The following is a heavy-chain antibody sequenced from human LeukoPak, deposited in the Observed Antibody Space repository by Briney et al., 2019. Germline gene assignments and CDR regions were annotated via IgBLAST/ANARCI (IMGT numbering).Heavy chain of an antibody. D-gene: IGHD6-19*01. V-gene: IGHV1-2*06. J-gene: IGHJ4*02. Sequence: GASVKVSCKASGYTFTGYYMHWVRQAPGQRLEWMGRINPNSGGTNYAQKFQGRVTMTRDTSISTAYMELSRLRSDDTAVYYCARESSSGWTDLDYWGQGTLVAVSS. CDR2: INPNSGGT. CDR1: GYTFTGYY. CDR3: ARESSSGWTDLDY.